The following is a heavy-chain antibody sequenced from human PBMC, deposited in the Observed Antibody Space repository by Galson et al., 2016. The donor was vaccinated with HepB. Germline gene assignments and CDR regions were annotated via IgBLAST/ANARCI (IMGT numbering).Heavy chain of an antibody. J-gene: IGHJ4*02. CDR1: GFNFRNAW. Sequence: SLRLSCAASGFNFRNAWMTWVRQVPGKGLQWVARIKSGGSTTDYAAAVKGRFIISRDDSKNIVNLRMNNVKDEDTAVYYCLADVGDLQAPAPQIDFWGQGVRVTVSS. CDR2: IKSGGSTT. D-gene: IGHD5-24*01. V-gene: IGHV3-15*05. CDR3: LADVGDLQAPAPQIDF.